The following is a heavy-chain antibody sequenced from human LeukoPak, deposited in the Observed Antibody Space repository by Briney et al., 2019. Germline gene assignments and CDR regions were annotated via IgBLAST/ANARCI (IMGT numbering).Heavy chain of an antibody. CDR3: AKLYLSGPFDY. J-gene: IGHJ4*02. CDR2: ISGSGDPR. V-gene: IGHV3-23*01. D-gene: IGHD2-8*01. CDR1: GFTFSSYI. Sequence: PGGPLRLSCAASGFTFSSYILSWVRQAPGKGLEWVSSISGSGDPRYYADSVKGRFTISRDNSRDTLYLQMNTLRAEDTAVYFCAKLYLSGPFDYWGQGTPVTVSP.